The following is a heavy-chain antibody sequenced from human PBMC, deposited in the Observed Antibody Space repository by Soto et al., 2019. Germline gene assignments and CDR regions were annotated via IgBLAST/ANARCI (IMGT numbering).Heavy chain of an antibody. CDR3: AFNFDY. J-gene: IGHJ4*02. Sequence: PSETLSLTCAVYGGPFSGYYCSWIRQPPGKGLEWIGEINHSGSTNYNPTLKSRVTISVDTSKNQFYLKLSSVTAADTAVYYCAFNFDYWGQGTLVTVSS. V-gene: IGHV4-34*01. CDR2: INHSGST. CDR1: GGPFSGYY.